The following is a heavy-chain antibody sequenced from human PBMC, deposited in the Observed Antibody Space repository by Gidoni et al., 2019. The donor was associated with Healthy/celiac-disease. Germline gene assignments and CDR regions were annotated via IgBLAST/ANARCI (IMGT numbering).Heavy chain of an antibody. CDR3: GSMPYYYYMDV. CDR1: GGSISSSSYY. D-gene: IGHD2-2*01. J-gene: IGHJ6*03. CDR2: IYYSGST. V-gene: IGHV4-39*01. Sequence: QLQLQDSVPGLVQPSETLSLTCTVSGGSISSSSYYWGWIRQPPGKGLEWIGSIYYSGSTYYNPSLKSQVTISVETSKNQFSLKLSSVTAADTAVYYCGSMPYYYYMDVWGKGTTVTVSS.